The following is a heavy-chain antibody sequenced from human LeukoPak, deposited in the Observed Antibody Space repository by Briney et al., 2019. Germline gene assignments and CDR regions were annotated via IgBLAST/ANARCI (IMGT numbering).Heavy chain of an antibody. CDR2: IIPIFGTA. D-gene: IGHD3-22*01. V-gene: IGHV1-69*13. CDR1: VGTFSSYA. CDR3: ARDSYYYDSSGSHSDY. J-gene: IGHJ4*02. Sequence: GASVKVSCKASVGTFSSYAISWVRQAPGQGLEWMGGIIPIFGTANYAQKFQGRVTITADESTSTAYMELSSLRSEDTAVYYCARDSYYYDSSGSHSDYWGQGTLVTVSS.